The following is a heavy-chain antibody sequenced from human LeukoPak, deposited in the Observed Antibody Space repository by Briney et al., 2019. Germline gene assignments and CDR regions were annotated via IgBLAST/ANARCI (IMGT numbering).Heavy chain of an antibody. CDR1: GGSFSGYY. Sequence: TSETLSLTCAVYGGSFSGYYWSWIRQPPGKGLEGIGEITHSGSTNYNPSLKSRVTISVDTSKNQFSLKLSSVTAADTAVYYCAREKYYDFWSGYFYYYYYMDVWGKGTTVTVSS. CDR3: AREKYYDFWSGYFYYYYYMDV. J-gene: IGHJ6*03. V-gene: IGHV4-34*01. D-gene: IGHD3-3*01. CDR2: ITHSGST.